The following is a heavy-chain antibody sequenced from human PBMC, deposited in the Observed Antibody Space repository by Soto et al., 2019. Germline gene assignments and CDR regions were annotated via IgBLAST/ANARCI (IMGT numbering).Heavy chain of an antibody. D-gene: IGHD5-18*01. CDR2: ISYDGSNK. J-gene: IGHJ4*02. Sequence: GGSLRLSCAASGFTFSSYAMHWVRQAPGKGLEWVAVISYDGSNKYYADSVKGRFTISRDNSKNTLYLQMNSLRAEDTAVYYCARDLNGYSYDNRGYYFDYWGQGTLVTVSS. CDR3: ARDLNGYSYDNRGYYFDY. CDR1: GFTFSSYA. V-gene: IGHV3-30-3*01.